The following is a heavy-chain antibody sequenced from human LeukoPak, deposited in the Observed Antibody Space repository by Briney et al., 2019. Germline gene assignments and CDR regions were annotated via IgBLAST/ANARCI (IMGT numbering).Heavy chain of an antibody. V-gene: IGHV3-30*02. Sequence: PGGSLRLSCAASGFTFSSYGMHWVRQAPGKGLEWVAFIRYDGSNKYYADSVKGRFTISRDNAKNSLYLQMNSLRAEDTALYYCARGGSYLEDYWGQGTLVTVSS. D-gene: IGHD1-26*01. CDR3: ARGGSYLEDY. CDR1: GFTFSSYG. J-gene: IGHJ4*02. CDR2: IRYDGSNK.